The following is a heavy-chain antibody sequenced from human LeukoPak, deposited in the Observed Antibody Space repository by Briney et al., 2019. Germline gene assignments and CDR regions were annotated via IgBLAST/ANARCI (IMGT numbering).Heavy chain of an antibody. CDR3: ARDHSLEFGNWFDP. V-gene: IGHV3-30*04. J-gene: IGHJ5*02. CDR2: ISYDGSTK. D-gene: IGHD3-10*01. CDR1: GFTFSSYA. Sequence: GGSLRLSSAASGFTFSSYAMHWVRQPPGKGLEWVTMISYDGSTKYYTDSVKGRFTISRDNSKNTLYLQMNSLRTEDTALYYCARDHSLEFGNWFDPWGQGTLVTVSS.